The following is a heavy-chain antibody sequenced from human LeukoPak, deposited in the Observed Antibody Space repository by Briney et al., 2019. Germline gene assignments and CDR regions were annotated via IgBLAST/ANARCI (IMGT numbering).Heavy chain of an antibody. J-gene: IGHJ4*02. V-gene: IGHV3-23*01. Sequence: GGSLRLSCAASGFTFSSYAMSWVRQAPGKGLEWVSAISGSGGSTYYADSVKGRFTISRDNSKNTLYLQMNSLRAEDTAVYYCARAGYSSGWYSDYWGQGTLVTVSS. CDR2: ISGSGGST. CDR3: ARAGYSSGWYSDY. CDR1: GFTFSSYA. D-gene: IGHD6-19*01.